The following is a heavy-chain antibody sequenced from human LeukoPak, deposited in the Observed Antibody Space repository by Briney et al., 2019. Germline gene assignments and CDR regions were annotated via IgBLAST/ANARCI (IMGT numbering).Heavy chain of an antibody. CDR2: IYYSGST. CDR3: AGRGRGYGSRTLSYFDF. J-gene: IGHJ4*02. V-gene: IGHV4-39*07. Sequence: SETLSLTCTVSGGSISNSDYYWGWIRQPPRKGLEWIGSIYYSGSTFYNPSLRSRLTISVEMSKNQLSLRLSSVTAADTAVYCAGRGRGYGSRTLSYFDFWGQGTLVTVSS. CDR1: GGSISNSDYY. D-gene: IGHD3-10*01.